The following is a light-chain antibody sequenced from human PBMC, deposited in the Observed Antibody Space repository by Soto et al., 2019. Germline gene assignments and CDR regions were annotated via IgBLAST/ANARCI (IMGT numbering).Light chain of an antibody. CDR2: KAS. CDR3: HQYNTYSRT. J-gene: IGKJ1*01. Sequence: DIQMTQSPSTLSASEGDRVTITCRASQSISSWLAWYQQKPGKAPKLLIYKASSLESGVPSRFSGSGSGTEFTLTISSLQPDDFATYYCHQYNTYSRTFGQGTKVEI. V-gene: IGKV1-5*03. CDR1: QSISSW.